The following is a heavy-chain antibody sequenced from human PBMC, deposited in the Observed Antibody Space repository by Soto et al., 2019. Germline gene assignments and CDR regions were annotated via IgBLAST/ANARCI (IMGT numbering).Heavy chain of an antibody. CDR3: ASPYCGGDCPDAFDI. V-gene: IGHV5-51*01. CDR1: GYSSTSYW. Sequence: GESLKISCQTSGYSSTSYWIGWVRQMPGKGLEWMGIIYPGDSDTRYSPSFQGQVTISADKSISTAYLQWSSLKASDTAMYYCASPYCGGDCPDAFDIWGQGTMVTVSS. CDR2: IYPGDSDT. J-gene: IGHJ3*02. D-gene: IGHD2-21*02.